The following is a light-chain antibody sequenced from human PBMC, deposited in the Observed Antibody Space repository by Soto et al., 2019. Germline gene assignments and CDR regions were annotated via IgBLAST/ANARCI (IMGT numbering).Light chain of an antibody. CDR1: SNGIGNDNF. Sequence: QSVLTQPASVSDSPGQSITISCTGTSNGIGNDNFVSWYQQHPGKAPKLLIYEASERPSGVSNRFSGSKSGYTASLTISGLQAEDEADYYCCAYAGTGTFYVFGPGTKVTVL. J-gene: IGLJ1*01. CDR2: EAS. CDR3: CAYAGTGTFYV. V-gene: IGLV2-23*01.